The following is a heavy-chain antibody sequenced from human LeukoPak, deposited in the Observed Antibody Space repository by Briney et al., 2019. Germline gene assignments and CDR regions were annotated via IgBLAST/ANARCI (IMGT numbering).Heavy chain of an antibody. CDR2: INHSGST. J-gene: IGHJ4*02. V-gene: IGHV4-34*01. Sequence: PAETLSLTCTVSGGSISSFYWSWIRQPPGKGLEWIGEINHSGSTNYNPSLKSRVTISIDTSKNQFSLKLSSVTAADTAVYYCARGSSSGYYPIDYWGRGALVTVSS. CDR3: ARGSSSGYYPIDY. D-gene: IGHD3-22*01. CDR1: GGSISSFY.